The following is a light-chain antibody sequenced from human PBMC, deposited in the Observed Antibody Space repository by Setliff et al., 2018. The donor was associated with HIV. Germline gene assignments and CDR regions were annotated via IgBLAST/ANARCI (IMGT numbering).Light chain of an antibody. CDR3: QSYGRSLSGYV. Sequence: QSVLTQPPSVSGAPGQRVTISCTGSSSNVGAGYDVQWYQQLPGRAPKLVIFSNNKRPSGVPDRFSGSKSGTSAFLTISGLQGDDEADYYCQSYGRSLSGYVFGTGTKVTVL. CDR1: SSNVGAGYD. J-gene: IGLJ1*01. CDR2: SNN. V-gene: IGLV1-40*01.